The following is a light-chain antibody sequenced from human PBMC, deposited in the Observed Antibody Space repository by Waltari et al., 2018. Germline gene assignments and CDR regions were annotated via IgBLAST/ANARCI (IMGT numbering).Light chain of an antibody. CDR1: QSVSKY. CDR3: QKYESLPAT. J-gene: IGKJ1*01. V-gene: IGKV3-20*01. Sequence: EIVLTQSPGSLSLYPGERATLSCRASQSVSKYLAWYQQKPGQAPRLLIYHASSRATGIPDRFSGSGFGTDFSLTISRLEPEDFAVYYCQKYESLPATFGQGTKVEIK. CDR2: HAS.